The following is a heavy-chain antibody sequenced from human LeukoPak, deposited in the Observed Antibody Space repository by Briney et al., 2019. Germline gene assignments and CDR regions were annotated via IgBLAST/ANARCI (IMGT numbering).Heavy chain of an antibody. CDR3: AGNTLAIAAAAFFDF. V-gene: IGHV3-48*03. D-gene: IGHD6-13*01. Sequence: GGSLRLSCAASGFTFSSYEMNWVRQAPGKGLEWVSYISSSGSRIYYTASVKGRFTISRDNAKNSLYLQMNSLRVEDTALYYCAGNTLAIAAAAFFDFWGQGTLVTVSS. CDR2: ISSSGSRI. CDR1: GFTFSSYE. J-gene: IGHJ4*02.